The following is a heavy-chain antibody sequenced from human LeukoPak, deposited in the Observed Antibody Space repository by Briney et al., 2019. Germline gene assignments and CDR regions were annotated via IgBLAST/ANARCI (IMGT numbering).Heavy chain of an antibody. CDR1: GGSISSYY. CDR3: ARVVVVPAAIKFDP. J-gene: IGHJ5*02. V-gene: IGHV4-59*01. D-gene: IGHD2-2*01. CDR2: IYYSGST. Sequence: SETLSLTCTVSGGSISSYYWSWIRQPPGKGLEWIGYIYYSGSTNYNPSLKSRVTISVDTSKNQFSLKLSSVTAADTAVYYCARVVVVPAAIKFDPWGQGTLVTVSS.